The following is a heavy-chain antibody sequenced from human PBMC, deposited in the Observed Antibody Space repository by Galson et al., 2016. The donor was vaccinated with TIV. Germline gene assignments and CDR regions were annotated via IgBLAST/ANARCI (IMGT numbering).Heavy chain of an antibody. V-gene: IGHV4-38-2*02. J-gene: IGHJ4*02. Sequence: ETLSLTCTVSGYSIRDDTYWGWIRQSPGKGLEWIASFYLTGSTYYTPSLKSRVTISADTSKGHFSLNLKSVTAADTAVYYCVQFAGHWGQGTVVTVSS. CDR3: VQFAGH. D-gene: IGHD3-16*01. CDR2: FYLTGST. CDR1: GYSIRDDTY.